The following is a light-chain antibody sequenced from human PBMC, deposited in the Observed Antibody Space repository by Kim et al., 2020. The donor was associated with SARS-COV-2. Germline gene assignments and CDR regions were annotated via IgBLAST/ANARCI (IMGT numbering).Light chain of an antibody. J-gene: IGLJ3*02. Sequence: VSPGQTACITCSGDKLGDKYACWYQQKPGQSPVLVIYQDSKRPSGIPERFSGSNSGNTATLTISGTQAMDEADYYCQAWDSSTAWVFGGGTQLTVL. CDR2: QDS. CDR3: QAWDSSTAWV. CDR1: KLGDKY. V-gene: IGLV3-1*01.